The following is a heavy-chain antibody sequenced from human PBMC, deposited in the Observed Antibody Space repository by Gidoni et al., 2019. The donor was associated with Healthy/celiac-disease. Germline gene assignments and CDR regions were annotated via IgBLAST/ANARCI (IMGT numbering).Heavy chain of an antibody. CDR3: ARDREWGDYFDSRGVDY. Sequence: EVQLVESGGGLVKPGGSLRLSCAASGFTFSTYTMNWVRQAPGKGLEWVSSISSSSNYIYYAESVKGRFTISRDNAKNSLYLQMNSLRAEDTAVYYCARDREWGDYFDSRGVDYWGQGTLVTVSS. V-gene: IGHV3-21*01. J-gene: IGHJ4*02. D-gene: IGHD3-22*01. CDR1: GFTFSTYT. CDR2: ISSSSNYI.